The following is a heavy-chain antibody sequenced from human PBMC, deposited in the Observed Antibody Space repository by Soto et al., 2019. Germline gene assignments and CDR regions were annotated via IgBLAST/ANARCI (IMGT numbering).Heavy chain of an antibody. D-gene: IGHD5-18*01. Sequence: QVLLVQSGAEVKRSGSSVRVSCKASGGTFRRYTFSWMRQARRQRPEWMGGFVPIFGTATYAQKFQGRVTITADESTSTTHMELKGLRTEDTAIYYCASGGYGDPFGYWGEGTLVSVSS. V-gene: IGHV1-69*01. CDR2: FVPIFGTA. CDR1: GGTFRRYT. J-gene: IGHJ4*02. CDR3: ASGGYGDPFGY.